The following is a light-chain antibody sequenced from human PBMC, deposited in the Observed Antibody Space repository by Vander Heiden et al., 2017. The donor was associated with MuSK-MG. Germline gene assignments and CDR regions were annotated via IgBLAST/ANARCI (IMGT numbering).Light chain of an antibody. CDR3: QVWDGSDEWV. CDR2: DDT. V-gene: IGLV3-21*02. J-gene: IGLJ3*02. Sequence: SYVLTQISSVSGAPGPTATITCQGNNIGRKSVHWYQLKPGQAPVLVVQDDTERPSGIPERFSGSNSGNTAALTISRVEAGDEADYVCQVWDGSDEWVFGGGTKLTVL. CDR1: NIGRKS.